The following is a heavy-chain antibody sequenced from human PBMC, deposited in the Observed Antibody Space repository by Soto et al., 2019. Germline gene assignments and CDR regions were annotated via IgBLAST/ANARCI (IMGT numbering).Heavy chain of an antibody. V-gene: IGHV1-45*02. Sequence: GASVKVSCKACGCTFTYRYLHWARQAPGQALEWMGWITPFNGNTNYAQKFQDRVTITRDRSMSTTYVELSSLRSEDTAVYYCARSDLPPRHSRTGSWYFDLWGRGTMVAVSS. CDR1: GCTFTYRY. CDR3: ARSDLPPRHSRTGSWYFDL. CDR2: ITPFNGNT. J-gene: IGHJ2*01. D-gene: IGHD3-10*01.